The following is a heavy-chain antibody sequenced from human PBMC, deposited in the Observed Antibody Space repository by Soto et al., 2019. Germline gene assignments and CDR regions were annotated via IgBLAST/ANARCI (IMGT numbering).Heavy chain of an antibody. CDR3: ARARAIAAGGLTWSDP. CDR2: INGGDGNI. CDR1: GYTFNKYA. Sequence: ASVKVSWKASGYTFNKYAIHWVRQAPGQRLKSMEWINGGDGNIKYSQKFKGRVTITRDTTASTAYMELSSLGSEDTAVYSCARARAIAAGGLTWSDPWG. D-gene: IGHD6-13*01. V-gene: IGHV1-3*01. J-gene: IGHJ5*02.